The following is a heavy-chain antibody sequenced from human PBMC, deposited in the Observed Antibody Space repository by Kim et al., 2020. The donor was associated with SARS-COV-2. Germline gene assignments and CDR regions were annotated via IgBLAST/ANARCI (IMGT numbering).Heavy chain of an antibody. CDR3: AREVDNWFDP. J-gene: IGHJ5*02. V-gene: IGHV1-69*01. Sequence: TANDAQKFQGRVTITADESTSTAYMELSSLRSEDTAVYYCAREVDNWFDPWGQGTLVTVSS. D-gene: IGHD5-12*01. CDR2: TA.